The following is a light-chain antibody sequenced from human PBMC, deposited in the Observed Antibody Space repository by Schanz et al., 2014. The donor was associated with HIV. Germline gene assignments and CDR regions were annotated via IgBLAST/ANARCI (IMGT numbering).Light chain of an antibody. J-gene: IGKJ3*01. CDR3: QHYGSS. CDR2: GAS. Sequence: EAVLTQSPATLSVYPGERVTLSCRTTQIISTSLAWYQQRPGQPPRLLLYGASSRATGIPDRFSGSGSGTDFTLSISGLEPEDFAVYYCQHYGSSFGPGTKVDIK. CDR1: QIISTS. V-gene: IGKV3-20*01.